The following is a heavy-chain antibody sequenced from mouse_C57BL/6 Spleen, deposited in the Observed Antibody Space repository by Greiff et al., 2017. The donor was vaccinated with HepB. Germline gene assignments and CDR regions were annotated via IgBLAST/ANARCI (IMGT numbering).Heavy chain of an antibody. J-gene: IGHJ2*01. CDR3: ARYSNYFDY. V-gene: IGHV7-3*01. Sequence: EVMLVESGGGLVQPGGSLSLSCAASGFTFTDYYMSWVRQPPGKALEWLGFIRNKANGYTTEYSASVKGRFTISRDNSQSILYLQINALRAEDSATYYCARYSNYFDYWGQGTTLTVSS. CDR2: IRNKANGYTT. CDR1: GFTFTDYY.